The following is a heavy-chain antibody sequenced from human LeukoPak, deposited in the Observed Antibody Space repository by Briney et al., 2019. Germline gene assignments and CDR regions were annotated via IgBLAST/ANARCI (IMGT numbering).Heavy chain of an antibody. Sequence: SETLSLTCAVSGYSITTGYYWGWIRPPPGMGLECIGNIHHSGSTYYNNPSLKSRTTISVDTSKNQFFLRLSSVTAADTAIYYCARHYFSLCAFDIWGQGIMVTVSS. CDR1: GYSITTGYY. CDR2: IHHSGSTY. D-gene: IGHD3-16*01. CDR3: ARHYFSLCAFDI. J-gene: IGHJ3*02. V-gene: IGHV4-38-2*01.